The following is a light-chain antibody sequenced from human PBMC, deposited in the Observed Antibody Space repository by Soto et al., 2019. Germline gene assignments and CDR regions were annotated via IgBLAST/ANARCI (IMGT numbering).Light chain of an antibody. CDR2: KAS. CDR3: QQYNSYPWT. CDR1: ESISSW. V-gene: IGKV1-5*03. Sequence: GDRVIITCRASESISSWLAWYQQKPRKAPKLLIYKASTLASGVPSRFSGSGSGTELTLTITNLQPDDFATYYCQQYNSYPWTFGQGTKV. J-gene: IGKJ1*01.